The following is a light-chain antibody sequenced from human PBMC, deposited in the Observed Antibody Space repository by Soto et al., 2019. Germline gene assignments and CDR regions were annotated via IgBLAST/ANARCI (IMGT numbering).Light chain of an antibody. CDR1: NIGSKS. J-gene: IGLJ2*01. CDR3: QVWDSSSDVV. CDR2: YDS. Sequence: SYELTQPPSVSVGPGKTARITCGGNNIGSKSVNWYQQKPGQAPVLVIYYDSDRPSGIPERFSGSNSGNTATLTISRVEAGDEADYYCQVWDSSSDVVFGGGTKLTVL. V-gene: IGLV3-21*04.